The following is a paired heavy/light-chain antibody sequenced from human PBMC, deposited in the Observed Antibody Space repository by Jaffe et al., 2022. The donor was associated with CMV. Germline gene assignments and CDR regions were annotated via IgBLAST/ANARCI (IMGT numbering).Light chain of an antibody. CDR3: QQFGDSSPWT. V-gene: IGKV3-20*01. J-gene: IGKJ1*01. CDR2: GTS. Sequence: EIVLTQSPGTLSLSPGERATLSCRASQRVYSAYLAWYQHKPGQAPRLVISGTSTRAKGVPDRFRGSGSWTDFTLTITSVQPEDFAVYYCQQFGDSSPWTFGQGTKVELK. CDR1: QRVYSAY.
Heavy chain of an antibody. D-gene: IGHD3-10*02. V-gene: IGHV4-61*01. J-gene: IGHJ4*02. CDR1: GDSVNSGNNY. Sequence: QVQLQESGPGLLKPSETLSLTCAVSGDSVNSGNNYWTWIRHSPGKRLEWIASVFYTGSTKYSPSLQSRVTISLDRSQNQFSVTITSVTAADAAVYYCARAPMPYVPGSTGYHFDVWGQGVLVTVSS. CDR2: VFYTGST. CDR3: ARAPMPYVPGSTGYHFDV.